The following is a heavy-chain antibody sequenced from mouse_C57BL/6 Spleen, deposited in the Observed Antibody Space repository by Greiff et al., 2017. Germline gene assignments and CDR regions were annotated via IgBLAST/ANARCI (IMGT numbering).Heavy chain of an antibody. Sequence: QVQLKQSGPGLVQPSQSLSITCTVSGFSLTSYGVHWVRQSPGKGLEWLGVIWSGGSTDYNAAFISRLSISKDNSKSQVFFKLNRLQAYDTAMYYCAKGGSSGYWFAYWGQGTLFTVSA. V-gene: IGHV2-2*01. CDR2: IWSGGST. CDR3: AKGGSSGYWFAY. D-gene: IGHD3-2*02. CDR1: GFSLTSYG. J-gene: IGHJ3*01.